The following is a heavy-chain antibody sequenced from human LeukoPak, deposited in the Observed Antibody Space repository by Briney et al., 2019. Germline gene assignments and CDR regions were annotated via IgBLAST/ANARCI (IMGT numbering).Heavy chain of an antibody. CDR1: GYSFTNYW. Sequence: GESLKISCKGSGYSFTNYWIGWVRRMTGKGLEWMGIIWPGDSDTRYSPSFQGQVTISADKSINTVYLQWSSLKAADTAMYYCARSYSSSSYFDYWGQGTLVTVSS. D-gene: IGHD6-6*01. CDR2: IWPGDSDT. V-gene: IGHV5-51*01. J-gene: IGHJ4*02. CDR3: ARSYSSSSYFDY.